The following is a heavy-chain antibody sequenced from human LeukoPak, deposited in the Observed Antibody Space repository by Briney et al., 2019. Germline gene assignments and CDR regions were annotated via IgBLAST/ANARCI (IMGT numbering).Heavy chain of an antibody. V-gene: IGHV1-2*02. CDR1: GYTFTDYF. D-gene: IGHD4-17*01. CDR3: ARDDYGDLQYFEN. Sequence: ASVKVSCKASGYTFTDYFLHWVRQAPGQGLEWMGWINPNDGGTLHAQKFRGRVIMTRDSSITTAYMELNGLRSDDTAVYYCARDDYGDLQYFENWGQGTLVTVSS. J-gene: IGHJ4*02. CDR2: INPNDGGT.